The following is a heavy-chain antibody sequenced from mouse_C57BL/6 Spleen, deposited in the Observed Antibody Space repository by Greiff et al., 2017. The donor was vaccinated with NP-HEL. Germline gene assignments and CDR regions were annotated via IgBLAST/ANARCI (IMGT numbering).Heavy chain of an antibody. CDR2: IDPEDGET. D-gene: IGHD2-2*01. CDR3: ARERATMVTTTGYAMDY. J-gene: IGHJ4*01. V-gene: IGHV14-2*01. CDR1: GFNIKDYY. Sequence: DVKLQESGAELVKPGASVKLSCTASGFNIKDYYMHWVKQRTEQGLEWIGRIDPEDGETKYAPKFQGKATIPADTSSNTAYLQLSSLTSEDTAVYYCARERATMVTTTGYAMDYWGQGTSVTVSS.